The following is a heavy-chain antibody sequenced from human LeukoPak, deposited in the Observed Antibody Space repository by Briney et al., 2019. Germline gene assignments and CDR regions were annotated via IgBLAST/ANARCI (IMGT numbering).Heavy chain of an antibody. CDR1: GFTFYDHG. J-gene: IGHJ4*02. CDR2: INWNGGST. Sequence: GESLRLSCAASGFTFYDHGMSWVRHVPGKGLEWVSGINWNGGSTGYADSVKGRFTISRDNAKNSLYLQMNSLRAEDTALYYCAAGDRNGWYFDYWGQGTLVTVSS. CDR3: AAGDRNGWYFDY. V-gene: IGHV3-20*04. D-gene: IGHD6-19*01.